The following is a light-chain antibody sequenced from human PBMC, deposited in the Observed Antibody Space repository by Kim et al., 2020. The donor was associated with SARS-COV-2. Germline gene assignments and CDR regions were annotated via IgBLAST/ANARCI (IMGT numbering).Light chain of an antibody. CDR2: DDS. Sequence: GQSVTISCTGTSTDVGGNNDVSCYQHPPGAPNLLIFYDDSRPSSGVSRRFACYYAGTAALAISCGQSADEEAYYCGTSDTSINSPVFGGGTQLTVL. CDR3: TSDTSINSPV. J-gene: IGLJ2*01. CDR1: STDVGGNND. V-gene: IGLV2-14*03.